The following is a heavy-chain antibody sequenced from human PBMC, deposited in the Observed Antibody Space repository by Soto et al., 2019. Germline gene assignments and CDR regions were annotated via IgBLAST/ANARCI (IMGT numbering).Heavy chain of an antibody. V-gene: IGHV3-43*01. Sequence: EVQLVESGGVVVQPGGSPRLSCAASDFTLMDYTMHGVRQLRGKGLEWVSLISWVGGSTYYEDSVKGRFTISRDNSKNSLYLQMNSLRTEDTALYYCAKDIGGFYYYGMDVWGQGTTVTVSS. CDR3: AKDIGGFYYYGMDV. CDR2: ISWVGGST. J-gene: IGHJ6*02. CDR1: DFTLMDYT.